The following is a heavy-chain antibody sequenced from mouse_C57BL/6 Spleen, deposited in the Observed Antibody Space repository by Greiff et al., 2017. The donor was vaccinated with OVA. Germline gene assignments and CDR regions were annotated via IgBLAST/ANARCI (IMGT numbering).Heavy chain of an antibody. J-gene: IGHJ4*01. CDR3: TRGITTVVATDAMDY. V-gene: IGHV1-15*01. CDR1: GYTFTDYE. Sequence: VQLQESGAELVRPGASVTLSCKASGYTFTDYEMHWVKQTPVHGLEWIGAIDPETGGTAYNQKFKGKAILTADKSSSTAYMELRSLTSEDSAVYYCTRGITTVVATDAMDYWGQGTSVTVSS. D-gene: IGHD1-1*01. CDR2: IDPETGGT.